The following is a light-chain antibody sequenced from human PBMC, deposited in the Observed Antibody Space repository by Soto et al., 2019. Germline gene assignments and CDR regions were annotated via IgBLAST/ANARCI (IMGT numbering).Light chain of an antibody. CDR2: TVS. J-gene: IGLJ1*01. Sequence: QSALTQPASVSGSPGQSITISCTGTSSDAGANIFVSWYQQHPGKVPKLMIYTVSSRPSGVSLRFSGSKSGNTASLTISGLQAEDEADYYCSSFTTDSTYVFGTGTKVTVL. CDR1: SSDAGANIF. CDR3: SSFTTDSTYV. V-gene: IGLV2-14*01.